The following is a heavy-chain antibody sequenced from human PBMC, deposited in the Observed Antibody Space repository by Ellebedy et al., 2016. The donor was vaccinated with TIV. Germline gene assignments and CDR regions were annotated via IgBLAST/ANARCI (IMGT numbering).Heavy chain of an antibody. CDR3: ARDPALPRGRFNT. Sequence: MPSETLSLTCTVSGGSISNCDYYWNWIRQPPGKGLEWIGSIYYSGSAYYNPSLKSRVTVSVDTSKNQFSLNLSSVTAADTAVYYCARDPALPRGRFNTWGQGTLVTVSS. J-gene: IGHJ5*02. CDR1: GGSISNCDYY. V-gene: IGHV4-39*07. CDR2: IYYSGSA.